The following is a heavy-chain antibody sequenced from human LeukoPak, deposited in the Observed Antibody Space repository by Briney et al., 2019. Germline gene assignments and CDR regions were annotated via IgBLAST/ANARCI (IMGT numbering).Heavy chain of an antibody. J-gene: IGHJ4*02. D-gene: IGHD1-26*01. V-gene: IGHV1-2*02. CDR2: ISPNSGDT. Sequence: ASVKVSCKASGYTFTDYYMHWVRQAPGQGLEWMGWISPNSGDTNYAQKFQGRVTMTGDTSISTAYMELSRLRSDDTAVYYCARDGWELTYYFDYWGQGTLVTVSS. CDR1: GYTFTDYY. CDR3: ARDGWELTYYFDY.